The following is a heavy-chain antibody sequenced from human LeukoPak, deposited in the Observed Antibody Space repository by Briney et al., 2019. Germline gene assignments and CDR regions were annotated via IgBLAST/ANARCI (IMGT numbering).Heavy chain of an antibody. Sequence: PGGSLRLSCAASGFTFSSYSMNWVRQAPGKGLEWVSSISSSSSYIYYTDSVKGRFTISRDNAKNSLYLQMNSLRAEDTAVYYCARKGYSSGWYYGYWGQGTLVTVSS. CDR1: GFTFSSYS. D-gene: IGHD6-19*01. CDR3: ARKGYSSGWYYGY. V-gene: IGHV3-21*01. CDR2: ISSSSSYI. J-gene: IGHJ4*02.